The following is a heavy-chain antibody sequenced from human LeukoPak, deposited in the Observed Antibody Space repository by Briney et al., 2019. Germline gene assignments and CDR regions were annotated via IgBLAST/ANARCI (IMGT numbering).Heavy chain of an antibody. CDR1: GFTFSSYA. Sequence: GGSLRLSCAASGFTFSSYAMSRVRQAPGKGLEWVSAISGSGGSTYYADSVKGRFTISRDNSKNTLYLQMNSLRAEDTAVYYCWGKTPPRDAFDIWGQGTMVTVSS. V-gene: IGHV3-23*01. CDR3: WGKTPPRDAFDI. J-gene: IGHJ3*02. D-gene: IGHD7-27*01. CDR2: ISGSGGST.